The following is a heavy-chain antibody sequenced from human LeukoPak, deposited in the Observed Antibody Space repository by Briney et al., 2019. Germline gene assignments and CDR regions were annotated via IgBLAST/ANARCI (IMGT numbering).Heavy chain of an antibody. CDR3: ARPRIMITFGGVIAKTGFDY. V-gene: IGHV3-30*04. D-gene: IGHD3-16*02. J-gene: IGHJ4*02. CDR1: GFTFSSYA. CDR2: ISYDGSNK. Sequence: GGSLRLSCAASGFTFSSYAMHWVRQAPGKGLEWVAVISYDGSNKYYADSVKGRFTISRDNSKNTLYLQMNSLRAEDTAVYYCARPRIMITFGGVIAKTGFDYWGQGTLVTVSS.